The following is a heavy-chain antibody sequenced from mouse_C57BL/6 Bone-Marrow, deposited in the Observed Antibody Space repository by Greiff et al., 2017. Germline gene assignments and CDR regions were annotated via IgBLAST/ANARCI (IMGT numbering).Heavy chain of an antibody. J-gene: IGHJ2*01. V-gene: IGHV14-4*01. Sequence: EVQLQQSGAELVRPGASVKLSCTASGFNIKDDYMHWVKQRPEQGLEWIGWIDPENGDTEYASKFQGKATITADTSSNTAYLQLSSLTSEDTAVYYCATWGDDGFDYWGQGTTRTVSS. CDR3: ATWGDDGFDY. CDR2: IDPENGDT. CDR1: GFNIKDDY.